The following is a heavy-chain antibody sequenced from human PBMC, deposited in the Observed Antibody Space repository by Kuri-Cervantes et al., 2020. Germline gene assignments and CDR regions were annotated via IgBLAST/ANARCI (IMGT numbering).Heavy chain of an antibody. V-gene: IGHV4-30-4*08. J-gene: IGHJ4*02. CDR3: ARGGTTVTDYYFDY. D-gene: IGHD4-17*01. Sequence: SETLSLTCTVPGGSISSGGYYSSWIRQHPGKGLEWIGYIYYSGSTYYNPSLKSRVTISVDTSKNQFSLKLSSVTAADTAVYYCARGGTTVTDYYFDYWGQGALVTVSS. CDR1: GGSISSGGYY. CDR2: IYYSGST.